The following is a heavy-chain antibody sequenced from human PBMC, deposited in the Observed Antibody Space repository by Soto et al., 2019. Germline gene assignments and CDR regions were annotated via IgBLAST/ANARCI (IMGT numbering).Heavy chain of an antibody. V-gene: IGHV1-24*01. CDR2: FDPDEAET. J-gene: IGHJ5*02. Sequence: QVQLVQSGAEVKKPGASVKVSCKVSGHTLNEVAMHWVRQAPGKGLEWLGGFDPDEAETIYAQHFQGRVTMTEDTSTDTVYMELSSLRSEDTALYFCTTYHGDYNFDHCGQGTLVTVSS. CDR3: TTYHGDYNFDH. D-gene: IGHD4-17*01. CDR1: GHTLNEVA.